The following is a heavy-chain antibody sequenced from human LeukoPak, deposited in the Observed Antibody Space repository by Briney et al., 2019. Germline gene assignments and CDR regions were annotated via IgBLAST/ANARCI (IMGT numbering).Heavy chain of an antibody. CDR1: SDSISGYS. CDR3: AKERRHFYRESTGFYPTGFYVDN. J-gene: IGHJ4*02. D-gene: IGHD3-9*01. V-gene: IGHV4-4*07. CDR2: MDTGGNT. Sequence: PSETLSRTCTVSSDSISGYSWNWIRQPAGKGLEWIGRMDTGGNTNFIPSLKSRLTMSADTSKNQLSLKLTSVTAADTAVYYCAKERRHFYRESTGFYPTGFYVDNWGRGILVTVSS.